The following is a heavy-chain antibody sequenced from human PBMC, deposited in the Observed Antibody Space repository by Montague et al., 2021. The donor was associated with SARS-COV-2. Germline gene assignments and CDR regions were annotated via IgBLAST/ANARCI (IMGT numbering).Heavy chain of an antibody. CDR1: GFTFSSHA. Sequence: SLRLSCAVSGFTFSSHAMHWVRQAPGKGLEWVSYISSSGGTTFYADSVRGRFTISRDNAKNSLYLQMNSLRAEDTAVYYCARESRITMLVVVITSAFDIWGQGTMVTVSS. CDR2: ISSSGGTT. D-gene: IGHD3-22*01. V-gene: IGHV3-48*03. CDR3: ARESRITMLVVVITSAFDI. J-gene: IGHJ3*02.